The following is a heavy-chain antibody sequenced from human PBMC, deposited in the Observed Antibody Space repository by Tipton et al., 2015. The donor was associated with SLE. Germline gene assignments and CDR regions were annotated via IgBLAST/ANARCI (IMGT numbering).Heavy chain of an antibody. D-gene: IGHD1-26*01. CDR2: IYYSGST. V-gene: IGHV4-31*03. J-gene: IGHJ6*02. Sequence: TLSLTCTVSGGSISSGGYYWSWIRQHPGKGLEWIGYIYYSGSTFYNPSLKSRVTISADTSKNQFSLELSSVTAADTAVYYCARRGGGSYYYCGMDVWGQGTTVTVSS. CDR1: GGSISSGGYY. CDR3: ARRGGGSYYYCGMDV.